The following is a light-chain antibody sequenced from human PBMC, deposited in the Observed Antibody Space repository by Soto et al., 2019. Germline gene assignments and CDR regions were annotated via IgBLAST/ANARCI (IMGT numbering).Light chain of an antibody. CDR3: QQRSNWIT. CDR2: DAS. V-gene: IGKV3-11*01. Sequence: EIVLTHSPGTLSLSPWERATLSFRASQSVSSYLAWYQQKPGQAPRLLIYDASNRATGIPARFSGSGSGTDFTLTISSLEPEDFAVYYCQQRSNWITFGQGTRLEIK. CDR1: QSVSSY. J-gene: IGKJ5*01.